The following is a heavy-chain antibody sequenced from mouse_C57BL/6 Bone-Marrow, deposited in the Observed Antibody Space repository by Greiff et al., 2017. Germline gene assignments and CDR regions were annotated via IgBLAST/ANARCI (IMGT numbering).Heavy chain of an antibody. V-gene: IGHV1-72*01. J-gene: IGHJ3*01. CDR1: GYTFTSYW. Sequence: QVHLQQSGAELVKPGASVKLSCKASGYTFTSYWMHWVKQRPGRGLEWIGRIGPSSGGTKYHEKFKSTATLTVDKPSSTAYMQLSSLTYEDSAVYYCASGLVRGFAYWGQGTLVTVSA. CDR3: ASGLVRGFAY. CDR2: IGPSSGGT. D-gene: IGHD3-3*01.